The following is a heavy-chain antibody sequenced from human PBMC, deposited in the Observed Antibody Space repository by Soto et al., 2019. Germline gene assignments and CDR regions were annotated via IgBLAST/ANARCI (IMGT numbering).Heavy chain of an antibody. J-gene: IGHJ6*02. D-gene: IGHD6-13*01. CDR1: GGTFSSYA. CDR2: IIPIFGTA. V-gene: IGHV1-69*01. Sequence: QVQLVQSGAEVKKPGSSVKVSCKASGGTFSSYAISWVRQAPGQGLEWMGGIIPIFGTANYAQKFQGRVTITADESTSTAYMELSSLRSEDTAVYYCARGIAAAGTGGIAVATPSMDVWGQGTTVTVSS. CDR3: ARGIAAAGTGGIAVATPSMDV.